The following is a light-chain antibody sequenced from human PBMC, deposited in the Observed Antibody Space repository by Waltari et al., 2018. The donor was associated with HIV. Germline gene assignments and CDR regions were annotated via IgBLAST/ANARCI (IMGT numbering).Light chain of an antibody. CDR3: QSVESSGSRV. J-gene: IGLJ3*02. CDR2: KDN. V-gene: IGLV3-25*03. Sequence: SYELPQPPSVSASPGQTARLTCSGDALPKQYVYWYQQRPGQAPVLVIYKDNERPSGIPERFSGSSSGTTVTLTISGVQAEDEADYYCQSVESSGSRVFGGGTKLTVL. CDR1: ALPKQY.